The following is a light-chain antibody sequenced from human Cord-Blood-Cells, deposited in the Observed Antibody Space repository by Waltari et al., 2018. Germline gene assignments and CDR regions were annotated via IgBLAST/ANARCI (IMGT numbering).Light chain of an antibody. V-gene: IGKV3-15*01. J-gene: IGKJ2*03. CDR2: GAS. CDR3: QQYNNWPYS. CDR1: QSVSSN. Sequence: EIVMTQSPATLSVSPGERATLSCRASQSVSSNLAWYQQKPGQAPRLLIYGASTRATGIPARFSGIVSGTEFTLTISSLQSEDFAVYYCQQYNNWPYSFGQGTKLEIK.